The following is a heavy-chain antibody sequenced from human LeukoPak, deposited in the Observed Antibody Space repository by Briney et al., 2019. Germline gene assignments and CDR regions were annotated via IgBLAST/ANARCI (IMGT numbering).Heavy chain of an antibody. Sequence: SETLSLTRTVSGGSISSSSYYWGWIRQPPGKGLEWIGSIYYSGSTYYNPSLKSRVTISVDTSKNQFSLKLSSVTAADTAVYYCARSSEGYYDSSGHDYWGQGTLVTVSS. CDR3: ARSSEGYYDSSGHDY. D-gene: IGHD3-22*01. V-gene: IGHV4-39*01. CDR1: GGSISSSSYY. J-gene: IGHJ4*02. CDR2: IYYSGST.